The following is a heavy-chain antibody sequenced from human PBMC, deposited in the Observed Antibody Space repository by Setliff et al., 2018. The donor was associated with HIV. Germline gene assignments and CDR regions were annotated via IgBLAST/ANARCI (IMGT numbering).Heavy chain of an antibody. V-gene: IGHV3-66*02. Sequence: GGSLRLSCVASGITVSGIYMTWVRQAPGKGLEWVSVINGGTTTYYADSVKGRFTISRDNSKNTLYLQMNSLRVEDTAMYYCATGRLRATSPFDNWGQGTLVTVSS. CDR3: ATGRLRATSPFDN. D-gene: IGHD1-26*01. CDR2: INGGTTT. CDR1: GITVSGIY. J-gene: IGHJ4*02.